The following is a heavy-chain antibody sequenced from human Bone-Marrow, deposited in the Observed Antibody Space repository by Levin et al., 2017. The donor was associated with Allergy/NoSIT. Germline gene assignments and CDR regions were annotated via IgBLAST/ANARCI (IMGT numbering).Heavy chain of an antibody. CDR1: RFTFSAFG. Sequence: PGGSLRLSCAASRFTFSAFGMHWVRQAPGKGLEWVAMTTYDGTKTSYSDAVKGRFTISRDNSKNMVFLQMNSLRFDDTAFYYCAKEAKAYGNYALFDRWGQGALVTVSS. V-gene: IGHV3-30*18. J-gene: IGHJ4*02. CDR3: AKEAKAYGNYALFDR. CDR2: TTYDGTKT. D-gene: IGHD1-7*01.